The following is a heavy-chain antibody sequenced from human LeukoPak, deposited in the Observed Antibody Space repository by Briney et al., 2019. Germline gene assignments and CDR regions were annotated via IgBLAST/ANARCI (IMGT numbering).Heavy chain of an antibody. J-gene: IGHJ5*02. CDR2: INPNSGGT. CDR3: ARVSPWNYVRNWFDP. Sequence: SVSLSYKASGYTFTVYYMHCVRQAPGQGREWMGWINPNSGGTNYAQKFQGRVTMTRDTSISTAYMELSRLRSDDTAVYYCARVSPWNYVRNWFDPWGQGTLVTVSS. V-gene: IGHV1-2*02. CDR1: GYTFTVYY. D-gene: IGHD1-7*01.